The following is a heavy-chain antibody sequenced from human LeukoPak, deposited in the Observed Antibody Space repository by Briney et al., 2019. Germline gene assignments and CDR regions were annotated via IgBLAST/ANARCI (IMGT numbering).Heavy chain of an antibody. CDR3: ARPSAGVDAFDI. Sequence: GGSLRLSCAASGFTFSSYWMHWVRQSPGKGLVWVSRINSGGSSTSYADSVKVRFTISRDNAKNTLYLHMNSLRAEDTAVYYCARPSAGVDAFDIWGQGTMVTVSS. CDR2: INSGGSST. V-gene: IGHV3-74*01. CDR1: GFTFSSYW. J-gene: IGHJ3*02. D-gene: IGHD6-13*01.